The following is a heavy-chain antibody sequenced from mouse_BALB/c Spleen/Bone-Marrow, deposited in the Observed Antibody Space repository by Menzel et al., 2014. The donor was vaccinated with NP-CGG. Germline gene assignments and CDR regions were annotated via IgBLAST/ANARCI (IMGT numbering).Heavy chain of an antibody. CDR1: GYTFTSYW. Sequence: QVQLQQPGAELVKPGASVKLSCEASGYTFTSYWMYWVKQRPGQGLEWIGEINPSNGRTNYNEKFKSKATLTVDKSSSTAYMQLSSLTSEDSAVYYCARYLHYYGSSYGYFDVWGAGTTVTVSS. CDR2: INPSNGRT. J-gene: IGHJ1*01. CDR3: ARYLHYYGSSYGYFDV. V-gene: IGHV1S81*02. D-gene: IGHD1-1*01.